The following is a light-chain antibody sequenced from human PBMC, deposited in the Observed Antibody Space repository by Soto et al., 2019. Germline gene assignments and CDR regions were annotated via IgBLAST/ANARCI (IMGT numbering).Light chain of an antibody. Sequence: EIVMTQSPATLSMSPGERVTLSCRASQSVTLNFARYQQKLGQAPRLLIYGASTRATGVPARFSGSGSGSVLTLTINSLQSEDCAIYFCHQYNECPYTLGQGTK. V-gene: IGKV3-15*01. CDR3: HQYNECPYT. CDR2: GAS. CDR1: QSVTLN. J-gene: IGKJ2*01.